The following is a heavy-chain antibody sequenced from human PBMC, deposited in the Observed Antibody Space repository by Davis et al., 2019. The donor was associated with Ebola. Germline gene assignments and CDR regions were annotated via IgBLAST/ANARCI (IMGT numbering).Heavy chain of an antibody. J-gene: IGHJ2*01. CDR3: AKGSLVGATTWYFDL. CDR2: ISGGGGDT. V-gene: IGHV3-23*01. Sequence: GESLKISCAASGFTFSSYAMTWVRQAPGKGLEWVSAISGGGGDTYYADSVKGRFTISRDNSKNTLYLQMNSLRAEDTAVYYCAKGSLVGATTWYFDLWGRGTLVTVSS. D-gene: IGHD1-26*01. CDR1: GFTFSSYA.